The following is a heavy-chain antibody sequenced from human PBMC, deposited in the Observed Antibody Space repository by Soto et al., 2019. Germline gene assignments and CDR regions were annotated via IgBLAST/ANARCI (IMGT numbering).Heavy chain of an antibody. V-gene: IGHV4-30-4*08. J-gene: IGHJ5*02. CDR3: ASLVVTAHNWFDP. CDR1: GASISSGAYY. D-gene: IGHD2-21*02. CDR2: IYYSGST. Sequence: LSLTCSVSGASISSGAYYWSWIRQSPEKGLEWIGYIYYSGSTYYNPSLKSRVTISVDTSKNQFSLKLSSVTAADTAVYYCASLVVTAHNWFDPWGQGTLVTVSS.